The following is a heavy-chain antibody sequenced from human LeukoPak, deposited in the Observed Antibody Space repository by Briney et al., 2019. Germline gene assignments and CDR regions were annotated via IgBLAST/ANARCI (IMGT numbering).Heavy chain of an antibody. Sequence: GGSLRLSCAASGFTISTKYMSWVRQAPGQGLEWVSGIGGSDGGTYYADSVKGRFTISRDNSKNTLYLQMNSLRAEDTAVYYCAKEMVRRTAGFDYWGQGTLVTVSS. V-gene: IGHV3-23*01. CDR3: AKEMVRRTAGFDY. D-gene: IGHD6-13*01. CDR2: IGGSDGGT. CDR1: GFTISTKY. J-gene: IGHJ4*02.